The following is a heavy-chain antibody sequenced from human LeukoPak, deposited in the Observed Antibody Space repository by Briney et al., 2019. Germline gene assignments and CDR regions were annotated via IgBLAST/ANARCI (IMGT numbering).Heavy chain of an antibody. V-gene: IGHV3-7*01. J-gene: IGHJ4*02. D-gene: IGHD3-10*01. CDR2: INQDGSDK. CDR1: GLTFSIHW. CDR3: AREHYGSGSSHFDY. Sequence: GGSLRLSCAASGLTFSIHWMNWVRQAPGKGLECVANINQDGSDKYYVDSVKGRFTISRDNTKNSLYLQMNSLRAEDTAVYYCAREHYGSGSSHFDYWAQGTLVTVSS.